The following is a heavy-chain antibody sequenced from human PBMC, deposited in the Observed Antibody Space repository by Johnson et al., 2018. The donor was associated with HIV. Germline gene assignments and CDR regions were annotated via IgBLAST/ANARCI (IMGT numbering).Heavy chain of an antibody. V-gene: IGHV3-23*04. Sequence: VQLVESGGGLVRRGGSLRLSCAASGYTFSSYAMSWVRQAPGKGLEWISAVSGSSGSGGSTYYADSVKGRFTLSRDNSKNTGYLQMNSLKTEDTAVYYCTRRVVGATTDDAFDIWGQGTMVTVSS. CDR1: GYTFSSYA. CDR3: TRRVVGATTDDAFDI. CDR2: VSGSSGSGGST. D-gene: IGHD1-26*01. J-gene: IGHJ3*02.